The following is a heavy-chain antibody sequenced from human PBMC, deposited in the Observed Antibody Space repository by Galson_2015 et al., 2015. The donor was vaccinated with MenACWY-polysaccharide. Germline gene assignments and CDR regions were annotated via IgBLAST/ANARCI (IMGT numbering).Heavy chain of an antibody. Sequence: SVKVSCKVSGYTLTDLSMHWVRQAPGKGLEWMGGFDPEDGETIYAQKFQGRVTMNEDTSTDTAYMELSSLRSEDTAVYYCATREIDYWGQGTLVTVSS. D-gene: IGHD1-26*01. CDR1: GYTLTDLS. J-gene: IGHJ4*02. CDR3: ATREIDY. CDR2: FDPEDGET. V-gene: IGHV1-24*01.